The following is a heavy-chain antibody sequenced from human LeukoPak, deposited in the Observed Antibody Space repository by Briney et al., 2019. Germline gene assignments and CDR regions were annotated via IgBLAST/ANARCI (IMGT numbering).Heavy chain of an antibody. V-gene: IGHV4-39*07. J-gene: IGHJ3*01. CDR3: ARDVPVQTSEAFDV. CDR2: VYYSGTT. D-gene: IGHD1-1*01. Sequence: SETLSLTCPVSGGSISGSSFYWGWIRQPQGKGLEWIGSVYYSGTTYYNPSLKSRVSISLDTSKKQISLRLTYLTAADTAVYYCARDVPVQTSEAFDVWGQGTMVTVSS. CDR1: GGSISGSSFY.